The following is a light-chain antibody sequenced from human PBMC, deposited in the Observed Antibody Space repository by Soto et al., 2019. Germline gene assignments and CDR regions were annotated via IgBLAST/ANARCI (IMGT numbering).Light chain of an antibody. Sequence: DIVMTQSPLSLPVTPGEPASISCRSSESLLHSNGYNYLDWYLQKPGQSPQLLIYLGSNRASGVPDRFSGSGSDTDFTLKISRVEAEDVGVYYCMQRIEFPLTFGGGTKVDIK. J-gene: IGKJ4*01. CDR3: MQRIEFPLT. CDR1: ESLLHSNGYNY. CDR2: LGS. V-gene: IGKV2-28*01.